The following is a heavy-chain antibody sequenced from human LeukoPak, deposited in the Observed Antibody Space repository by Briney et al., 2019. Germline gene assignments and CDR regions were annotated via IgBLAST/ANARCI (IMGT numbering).Heavy chain of an antibody. V-gene: IGHV1-18*01. J-gene: IGHJ6*03. Sequence: ASVKVSCKASGYIFTSYAMHWVRQAPGQGLEWVGWISPYNGDTNYAQKLQGRVTMTTDTSATTAYVELRSLRSDDTAVYYCARRSMTFYYMDVWGKGTTVTVFS. CDR1: GYIFTSYA. CDR2: ISPYNGDT. D-gene: IGHD2/OR15-2a*01. CDR3: ARRSMTFYYMDV.